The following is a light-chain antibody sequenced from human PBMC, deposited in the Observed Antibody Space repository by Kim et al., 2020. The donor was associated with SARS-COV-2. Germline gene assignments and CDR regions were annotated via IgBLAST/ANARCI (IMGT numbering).Light chain of an antibody. CDR2: TAS. CDR1: QDISRY. J-gene: IGKJ1*01. V-gene: IGKV1-39*01. CDR3: QQTYSASRT. Sequence: DIQMTQSPSSLSASVGDRVTITCRASQDISRYLNWYQQKPGRAPKLLIYTASSLQSGVPSRFTGSGSETDFTLTISSLQPEDFATYYCQQTYSASRTFGQGTKVDIK.